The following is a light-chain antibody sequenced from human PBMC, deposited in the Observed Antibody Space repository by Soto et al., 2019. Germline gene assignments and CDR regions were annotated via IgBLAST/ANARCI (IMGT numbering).Light chain of an antibody. Sequence: EIVLTQSPGTLSLSPGERATLSCRASQSVPRSYLAWYQQKPGQAPRLLIYGTSSRATGIPDRISGSGSGTDFTLTISRLEPEDFAVFYCQQYGSSITFGQGTRLEIE. CDR2: GTS. CDR3: QQYGSSIT. J-gene: IGKJ5*01. CDR1: QSVPRSY. V-gene: IGKV3-20*01.